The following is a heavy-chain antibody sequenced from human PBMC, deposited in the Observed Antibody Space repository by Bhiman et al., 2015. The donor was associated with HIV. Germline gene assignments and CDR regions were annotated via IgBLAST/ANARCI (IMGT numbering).Heavy chain of an antibody. D-gene: IGHD1-1*01. CDR3: ARDTTNDAFDI. CDR2: IKQDGSEK. V-gene: IGHV3-7*05. Sequence: EVQLVESGGGSVQPGGSLRLSCAASGFTFSSYWMTWVRQAPGKGLEWVANIKQDGSEKYYVDSVKGRFTISRDNAKNSLYLQMNSLRAEDTAVYYCARDTTNDAFDIWGQGTMVTVSS. J-gene: IGHJ3*02. CDR1: GFTFSSYW.